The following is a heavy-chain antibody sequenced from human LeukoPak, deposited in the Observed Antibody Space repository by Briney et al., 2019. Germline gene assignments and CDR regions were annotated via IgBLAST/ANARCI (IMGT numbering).Heavy chain of an antibody. V-gene: IGHV3-11*04. Sequence: PGGSLGLSCAASGFTFSDYYMSWIRQAPGKGLEWVSYISSSGSTIYYADSVKGRFTISRDNAKNSLYLQMNSLRAEDTAVYYCARDPDGYCSSTSCYRGAHDRAIYFDYWGQGTLVTVSS. CDR2: ISSSGSTI. CDR1: GFTFSDYY. J-gene: IGHJ4*02. D-gene: IGHD2-2*02. CDR3: ARDPDGYCSSTSCYRGAHDRAIYFDY.